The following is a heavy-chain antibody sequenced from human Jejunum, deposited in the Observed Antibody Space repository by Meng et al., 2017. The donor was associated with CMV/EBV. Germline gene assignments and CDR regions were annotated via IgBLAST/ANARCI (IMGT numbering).Heavy chain of an antibody. CDR3: AKQGYSNDLHY. Sequence: CCEASGFRFSSFDLSWVRQAPGKGLEWVSTVSGSGGTTYYADSVKGRFTISRDNSRDTLYLQMNSLRADDTALYYCAKQGYSNDLHYWGQGALVTVSS. V-gene: IGHV3-23*01. CDR2: VSGSGGTT. CDR1: GFRFSSFD. J-gene: IGHJ4*02. D-gene: IGHD4-11*01.